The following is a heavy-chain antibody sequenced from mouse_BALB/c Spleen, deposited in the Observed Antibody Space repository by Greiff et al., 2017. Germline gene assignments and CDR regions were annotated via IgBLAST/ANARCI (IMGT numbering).Heavy chain of an antibody. Sequence: EVQLKESGAELVKPGASVKLSCTASGFNIKDTYMHWVKQRPEQGLEWIGRIDPANGNTKYDPKFQGKATITADTSSNTAYLQLSSLTSEDTAVYYCAPYGYDAWFAYWGQGTLVTVSA. CDR2: IDPANGNT. J-gene: IGHJ3*01. V-gene: IGHV14-3*02. CDR1: GFNIKDTY. CDR3: APYGYDAWFAY. D-gene: IGHD2-2*01.